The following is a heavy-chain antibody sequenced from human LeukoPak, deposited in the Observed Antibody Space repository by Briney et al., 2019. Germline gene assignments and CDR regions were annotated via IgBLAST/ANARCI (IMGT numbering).Heavy chain of an antibody. Sequence: ASVKVSCKASGYTFTSYYMHWVRQAPGQGLEWMGIINPSGGSTSYAQKFQGRVTITRNTSISTAYMELSSLRSEDTAVYYCARASYGSGRRFDYWGQGTLVTVSS. D-gene: IGHD3-10*01. CDR2: INPSGGST. V-gene: IGHV1-46*01. CDR3: ARASYGSGRRFDY. CDR1: GYTFTSYY. J-gene: IGHJ4*02.